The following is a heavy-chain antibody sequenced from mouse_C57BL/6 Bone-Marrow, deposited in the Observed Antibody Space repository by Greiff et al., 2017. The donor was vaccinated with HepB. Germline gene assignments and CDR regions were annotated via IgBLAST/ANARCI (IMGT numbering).Heavy chain of an antibody. CDR3: ARAICYFDV. CDR2: IDTEDGET. Sequence: VQLQQSGAELVKPGASVKSSCTASGFNINDYYMHRVKQRTEQGLEWIGRIDTEDGETKYAPKFQGKATVTSDTSSNTADLQLSSLTSEDTGVYYCARAICYFDVWGTGTTVTVSS. J-gene: IGHJ1*03. CDR1: GFNINDYY. V-gene: IGHV14-2*01.